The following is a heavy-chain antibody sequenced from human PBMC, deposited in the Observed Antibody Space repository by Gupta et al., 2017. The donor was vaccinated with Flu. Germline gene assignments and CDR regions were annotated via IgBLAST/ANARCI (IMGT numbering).Heavy chain of an antibody. V-gene: IGHV3-23*01. CDR1: GFTFSSYA. J-gene: IGHJ4*02. CDR2: IRGSGGST. D-gene: IGHD3-10*01. CDR3: AKDPSPGLWFGELIH. Sequence: EVQLLESGGGLVQPGGSLRLSCAASGFTFSSYAMSWVRQAPGKGLEWFSAIRGSGGSTYYADSVKGRLTISRDNSKNTLYLQMNSLRAEDTAVYYCAKDPSPGLWFGELIHWGQGTLVTVAS.